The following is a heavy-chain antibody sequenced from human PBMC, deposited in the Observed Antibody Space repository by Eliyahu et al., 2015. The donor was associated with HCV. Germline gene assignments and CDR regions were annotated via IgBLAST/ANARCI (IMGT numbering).Heavy chain of an antibody. D-gene: IGHD3-3*01. J-gene: IGHJ4*02. Sequence: QVQLVQSGDEVKXPGASVKVSCKASGYTATSYGISWVRQAPGQGLEWMGWISGYNRKTNYGQRFQGRVTMTTDTSTNTAYMELRSLRSDDTAVYYCARVSISYSDFWSGFTGTDSGSIHYFDYWGQGTLVTVSS. V-gene: IGHV1-18*01. CDR2: ISGYNRKT. CDR3: ARVSISYSDFWSGFTGTDSGSIHYFDY. CDR1: GYTATSYG.